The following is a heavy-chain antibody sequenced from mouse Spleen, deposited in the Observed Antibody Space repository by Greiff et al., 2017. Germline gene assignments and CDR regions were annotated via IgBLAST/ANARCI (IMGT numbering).Heavy chain of an antibody. CDR3: ARGRVLRLYWDFDD. CDR1: GYSIPRGYF. CDR2: IRYDGSN. D-gene: IGHD1-2*01. Sequence: VPLVESGPGLVKPSPSLSLTCSVTGYSIPRGYFWYWIRQPPGNLLEWLGYIRYDGSNNYNPSLKKRISITRDTSKNQFFLQLNSVTTEDTATDYCARGRVLRLYWDFDDWGAGTTVTVSS. V-gene: IGHV3-6*01. J-gene: IGHJ1*01.